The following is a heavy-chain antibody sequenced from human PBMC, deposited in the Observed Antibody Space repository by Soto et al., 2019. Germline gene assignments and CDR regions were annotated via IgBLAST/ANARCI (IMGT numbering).Heavy chain of an antibody. V-gene: IGHV1-69*10. CDR1: GGTFSSYA. D-gene: IGHD3-9*01. Sequence: EASVKFSCNAAGGTFSSYAISWVRQAPGQVLEWMVGIIPILGISNYXXRFQGRVXXTSDKSTSTAXMELSXLRSEETAVYYCASRLRYFDWPPDYWCQGTLVTDSS. CDR2: IIPILGIS. CDR3: ASRLRYFDWPPDY. J-gene: IGHJ4*02.